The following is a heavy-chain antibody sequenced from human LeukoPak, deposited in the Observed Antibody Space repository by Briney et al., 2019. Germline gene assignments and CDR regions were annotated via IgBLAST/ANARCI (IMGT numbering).Heavy chain of an antibody. CDR3: ARGGRYYDFWSGYPQKNWFDP. CDR2: INHSGST. Sequence: SETLSLTCAVYGGSFSGYYWSWIRQPPGKGLEWIGEINHSGSTNYSPSPKSRVTISVDTSKNQFSLKLSFVTAADTAVYYCARGGRYYDFWSGYPQKNWFDPWGQGTLVTVSS. J-gene: IGHJ5*02. CDR1: GGSFSGYY. D-gene: IGHD3-3*01. V-gene: IGHV4-34*01.